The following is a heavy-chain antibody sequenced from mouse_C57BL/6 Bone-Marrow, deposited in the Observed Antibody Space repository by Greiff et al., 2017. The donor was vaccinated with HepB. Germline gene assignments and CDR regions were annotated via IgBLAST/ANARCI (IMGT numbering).Heavy chain of an antibody. D-gene: IGHD1-1*01. Sequence: QVQLQQSGAELVRPGASVTLSCKASGYTFTDYEMHWVKQTPVHGLEWIGAIDPETGGTAYNQKFKGKAILTADKSSSTAYMELRSLTSEDSAVYYCTRGITTVVAPGVYFDYWGQGTTLTVSS. V-gene: IGHV1-15*01. CDR2: IDPETGGT. CDR3: TRGITTVVAPGVYFDY. J-gene: IGHJ2*01. CDR1: GYTFTDYE.